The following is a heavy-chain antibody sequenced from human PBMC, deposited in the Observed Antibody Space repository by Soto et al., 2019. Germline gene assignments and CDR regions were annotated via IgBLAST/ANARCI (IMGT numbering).Heavy chain of an antibody. J-gene: IGHJ4*02. Sequence: SGFTFSSYAMSWVRQAPGKGLEWVSAISGSGGSTGYADSVKGRFTISRDNAKNSLYLQMNSLRAEDTALYYCARLYSSGWYGPGRYWGQGTLVTVSS. D-gene: IGHD6-19*01. CDR1: GFTFSSYA. CDR2: ISGSGGST. CDR3: ARLYSSGWYGPGRY. V-gene: IGHV3-23*01.